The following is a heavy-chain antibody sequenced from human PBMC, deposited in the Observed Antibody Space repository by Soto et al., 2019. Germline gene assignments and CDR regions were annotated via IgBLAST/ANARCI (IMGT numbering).Heavy chain of an antibody. CDR2: INAGNGNT. J-gene: IGHJ4*02. CDR3: ARDRAYDFWGGYSPEFDY. V-gene: IGHV1-3*01. CDR1: GYTFTSYA. Sequence: QVQLVQSGAEVKKPGASVKVSCKASGYTFTSYAMHWVRQAPGQRLEWMGWINAGNGNTKYSQKFQGRVTITRDTSASTAYMELSSMRSEDTAVYYCARDRAYDFWGGYSPEFDYWGQGTLVTVSS. D-gene: IGHD3-3*01.